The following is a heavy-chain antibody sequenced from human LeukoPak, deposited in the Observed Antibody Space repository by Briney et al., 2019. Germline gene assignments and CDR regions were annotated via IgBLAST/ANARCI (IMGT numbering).Heavy chain of an antibody. CDR3: AGGPDGDYYAFDI. CDR1: GYTFTDYY. J-gene: IGHJ3*02. CDR2: VDPEDGET. D-gene: IGHD4-17*01. Sequence: EASVKISCKVSGYTFTDYYMHWVQQAPGKGLEWMGLVDPEDGETIYAEKFQGRVTITADPSTDTAYMELSSLRSEDTAVYYFAGGPDGDYYAFDIWGQGTMVTVSS. V-gene: IGHV1-69-2*01.